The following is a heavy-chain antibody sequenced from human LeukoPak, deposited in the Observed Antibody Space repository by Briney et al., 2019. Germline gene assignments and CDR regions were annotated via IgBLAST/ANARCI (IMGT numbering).Heavy chain of an antibody. CDR2: IYYSGST. CDR1: GDSISSYY. CDR3: ARGPAGAALDT. V-gene: IGHV4-59*01. D-gene: IGHD5-18*01. J-gene: IGHJ4*02. Sequence: PSETLSLTCTVSGDSISSYYWSWIRQPPGKGLEWIGYIYYSGSTNYNPSLKNRVTISVDRSKSQFSLKLSSVTAADTAVYYCARGPAGAALDTWGQGTLVTVSS.